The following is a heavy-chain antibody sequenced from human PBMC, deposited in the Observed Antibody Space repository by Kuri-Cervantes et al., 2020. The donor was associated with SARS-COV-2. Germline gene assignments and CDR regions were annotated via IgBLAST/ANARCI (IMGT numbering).Heavy chain of an antibody. V-gene: IGHV3-23*01. CDR1: GFTFSNYA. Sequence: GGSLRLSCAASGFTFSNYAIHWVRQAPGKGLEWVSAISGSGGSTYYADSVKGRFTISRDNSKNTLYLQMNSLRAEDTAVYYCARDRGYSGSTAPYYYYYGMDAWGQGTTVTVSS. D-gene: IGHD5-12*01. CDR2: ISGSGGST. CDR3: ARDRGYSGSTAPYYYYYGMDA. J-gene: IGHJ6*02.